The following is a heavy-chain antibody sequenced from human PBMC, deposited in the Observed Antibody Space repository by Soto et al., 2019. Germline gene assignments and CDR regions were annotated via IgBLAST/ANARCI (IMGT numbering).Heavy chain of an antibody. CDR3: AKGLLAIVGTTLPRDAFNI. D-gene: IGHD1-26*01. J-gene: IGHJ3*02. Sequence: PVGSLRLSRAASGFSFTTYVMHWVRQAPGKGLEWVAVISHDGSYKYYGDAVKGRFTISRDTSKNAVYLEMNSLRPEDTAVYYCAKGLLAIVGTTLPRDAFNIWGQGTMVTVSS. CDR2: ISHDGSYK. V-gene: IGHV3-30*18. CDR1: GFSFTTYV.